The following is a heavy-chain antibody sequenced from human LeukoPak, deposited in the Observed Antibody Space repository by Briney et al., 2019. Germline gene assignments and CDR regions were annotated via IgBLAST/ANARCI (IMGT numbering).Heavy chain of an antibody. D-gene: IGHD4-17*01. CDR2: IYYSGST. J-gene: IGHJ5*02. V-gene: IGHV4-59*01. Sequence: SEILSLTCTVSGGSISSYYWSWIRQPPGKGLEWIGYIYYSGSTNYNPSLKSRVTISVDTSKNQFSLKLSSVTAADTAVYYCTRDTGTTGEVKFDPWGQGTLVTVSS. CDR3: TRDTGTTGEVKFDP. CDR1: GGSISSYY.